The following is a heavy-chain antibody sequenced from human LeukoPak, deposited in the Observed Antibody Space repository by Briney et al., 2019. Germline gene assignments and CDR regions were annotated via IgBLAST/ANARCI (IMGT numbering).Heavy chain of an antibody. V-gene: IGHV3-21*01. D-gene: IGHD6-13*01. J-gene: IGHJ4*02. CDR2: ISSSSSYI. Sequence: GGSLRLSCAASGFTFSSYSMNWVRQAPGKGLEWVSSISSSSSYIYYADSVKGRFTISRDNAKNSLYLQMNSLRAEDTAVYYCAPTVSSSWYIDYWGQGTLVTVSS. CDR3: APTVSSSWYIDY. CDR1: GFTFSSYS.